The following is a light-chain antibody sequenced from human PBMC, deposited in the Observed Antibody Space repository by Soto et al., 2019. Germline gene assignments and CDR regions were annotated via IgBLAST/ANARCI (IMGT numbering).Light chain of an antibody. CDR1: QVISNY. CDR2: AAS. J-gene: IGKJ1*01. V-gene: IGKV1-27*01. Sequence: DIQMTQSPSSLSASVGDRVTITCRASQVISNYLAWYQQKSGKDPKLLIYAASTLQSGVPSRFSGSGSGTDFTLTISRLEPEDFAVYYCQQYNNWPPWTFGQGTKVDIK. CDR3: QQYNNWPPWT.